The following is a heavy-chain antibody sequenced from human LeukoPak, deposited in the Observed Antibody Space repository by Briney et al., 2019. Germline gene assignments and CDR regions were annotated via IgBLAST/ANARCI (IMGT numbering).Heavy chain of an antibody. CDR1: GFSFITYG. Sequence: GGSLRLSCAASGFSFITYGMHWVRQAPGKGLEWVAVISYDGSNKYYADSVKGRFTISRDNSKNTLYLQMDNLRAEDTAVYYCAKYQRQWLPKGGFDYWGQGTLVTVSS. CDR2: ISYDGSNK. CDR3: AKYQRQWLPKGGFDY. V-gene: IGHV3-30*18. J-gene: IGHJ4*02. D-gene: IGHD6-19*01.